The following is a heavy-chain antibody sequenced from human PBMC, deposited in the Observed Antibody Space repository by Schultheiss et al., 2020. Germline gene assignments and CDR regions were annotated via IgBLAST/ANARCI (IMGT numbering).Heavy chain of an antibody. V-gene: IGHV3-73*01. Sequence: GGSLRLSCAASGFTFSGSAMHWVRQASGKGLEWVGRIRSKANSYATAYAASVKGRFTISRDNSKNTLYLQMNSLRAEDTAMYYCARDWATVTTEVYYYYYGMDVWGQGTTVTVSS. CDR1: GFTFSGSA. CDR3: ARDWATVTTEVYYYYYGMDV. J-gene: IGHJ6*02. CDR2: IRSKANSYAT. D-gene: IGHD4-17*01.